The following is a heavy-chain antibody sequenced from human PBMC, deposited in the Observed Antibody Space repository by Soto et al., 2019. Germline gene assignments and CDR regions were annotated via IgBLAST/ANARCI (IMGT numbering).Heavy chain of an antibody. J-gene: IGHJ4*02. V-gene: IGHV3-11*01. Sequence: WGSLRLSCEGSGVTFNNYYMTWIRQPPGKGLEWVAYINTLSTAIYYADSVKGRFTISRNNAKNSLYLQMNGLRAEDTATYYCARRLQWQLRPLDSWGRGTLVTVSS. D-gene: IGHD6-19*01. CDR1: GVTFNNYY. CDR2: INTLSTAI. CDR3: ARRLQWQLRPLDS.